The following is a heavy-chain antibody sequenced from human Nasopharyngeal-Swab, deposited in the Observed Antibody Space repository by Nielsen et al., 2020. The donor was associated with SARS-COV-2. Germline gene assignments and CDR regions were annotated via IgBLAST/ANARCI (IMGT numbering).Heavy chain of an antibody. Sequence: GESLKISCAASGFTFSSYAMSWVRQAPGKGLEWVSAISGSGGSTYYADSVKGRFTISRDNAKNSLYLQMNSLRAEDTAVYYCARGAVGAKGDYWGQGTLVTVSS. CDR3: ARGAVGAKGDY. J-gene: IGHJ4*02. D-gene: IGHD1-26*01. CDR1: GFTFSSYA. V-gene: IGHV3-23*01. CDR2: ISGSGGST.